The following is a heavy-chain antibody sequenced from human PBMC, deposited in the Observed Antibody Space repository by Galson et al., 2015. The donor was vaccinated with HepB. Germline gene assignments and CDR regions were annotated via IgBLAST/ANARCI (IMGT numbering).Heavy chain of an antibody. V-gene: IGHV3-7*01. CDR3: VRERYCSGGSCSLQNFDY. Sequence: SLRLSCAASGFTFSSYWVTWVRQAPGKGLEWVANIKQNGSEKNYVDSVKGRFTISRDNVKNSLYLQMNSLRADDTAVYFCVRERYCSGGSCSLQNFDYWGQGTLVTVSS. D-gene: IGHD2-15*01. J-gene: IGHJ4*02. CDR1: GFTFSSYW. CDR2: IKQNGSEK.